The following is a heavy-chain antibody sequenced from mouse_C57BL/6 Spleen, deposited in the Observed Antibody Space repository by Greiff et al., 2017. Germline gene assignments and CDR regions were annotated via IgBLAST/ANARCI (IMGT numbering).Heavy chain of an antibody. D-gene: IGHD2-5*01. Sequence: VKLQQPGAELVKPGASVKLSCKASGYTFTSYWITWVKQRPGQGLEWIGDIYPGSGSTNYNEKFKSKAPLTVDTSSSTAYMQLSSLTSEDSAVYDCARGEIYSNYAFAYWGQGTLVTVAA. CDR3: ARGEIYSNYAFAY. CDR2: IYPGSGST. CDR1: GYTFTSYW. J-gene: IGHJ3*01. V-gene: IGHV1-55*01.